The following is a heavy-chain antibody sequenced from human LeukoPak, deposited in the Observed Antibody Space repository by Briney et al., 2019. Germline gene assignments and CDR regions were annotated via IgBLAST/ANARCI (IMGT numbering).Heavy chain of an antibody. CDR1: GFTFSSYS. J-gene: IGHJ4*02. CDR2: ISSSSSYI. CDR3: ARALIVVVPAAIGYDY. D-gene: IGHD2-2*02. V-gene: IGHV3-21*01. Sequence: GGSLRLSCAASGFTFSSYSMNWVRQAPGKGLEWVSSISSSSSYIYYADSVKGRFTISRGNAKNSLYLQMNSLRAEDTAVYYCARALIVVVPAAIGYDYWGQGTLVTVSS.